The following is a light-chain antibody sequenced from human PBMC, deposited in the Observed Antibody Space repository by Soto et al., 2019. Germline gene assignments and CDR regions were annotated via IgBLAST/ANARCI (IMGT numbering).Light chain of an antibody. Sequence: DIQMTQSPSTLSASVGDRVTITCRANQSISRWLAWYQQKPGKAPKLLIYDVSSLGSGVPSRFSGIGSGTEFTLTSSSLQPDDFATYYCQHYNNYSFTFGPGTKVDIK. CDR2: DVS. CDR3: QHYNNYSFT. J-gene: IGKJ3*01. V-gene: IGKV1-5*01. CDR1: QSISRW.